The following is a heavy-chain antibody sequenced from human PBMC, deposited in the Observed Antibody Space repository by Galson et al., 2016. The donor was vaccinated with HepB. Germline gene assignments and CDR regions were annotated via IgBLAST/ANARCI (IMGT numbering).Heavy chain of an antibody. CDR2: IYYSGST. CDR3: ARANLNGFWN. D-gene: IGHD3-3*01. J-gene: IGHJ4*02. CDR1: GGSISSGRYY. V-gene: IGHV4-31*03. Sequence: TLSLTCTVSGGSISSGRYYWSWIRQHPGKGLEWIGYIYYSGSTFYNPSLRGRVSISVDTSKNQFSLKLSSVTAADTAVYYCARANLNGFWNWGQGTLGTVSS.